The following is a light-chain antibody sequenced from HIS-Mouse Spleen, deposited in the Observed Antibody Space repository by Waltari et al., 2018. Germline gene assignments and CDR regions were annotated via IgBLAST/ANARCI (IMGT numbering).Light chain of an antibody. CDR1: QGISSY. V-gene: IGKV1-9*01. J-gene: IGKJ1*01. Sequence: DIQLTQSPSFLSASVGDRVTITCRASQGISSYLAWYQQNPGKAPKLLIYAASTLQSGVPSRFSGSGSGTEFTLTISSLQPEDFATYDCQQLNSYPPTFGQGTKVEIK. CDR2: AAS. CDR3: QQLNSYPPT.